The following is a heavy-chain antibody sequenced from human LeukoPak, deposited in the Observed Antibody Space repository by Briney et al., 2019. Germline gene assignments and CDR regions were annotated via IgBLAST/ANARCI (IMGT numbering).Heavy chain of an antibody. Sequence: PGGSLRLSCAASGFTFSSYTMIWVRQAPGKGLEWVSYISTSSSTMYYADSVKGRFTISRDNAKNSLYLQMNSLRAEDTAVYYCARDPGYFVGYWGQGTLVTVSS. CDR3: ARDPGYFVGY. D-gene: IGHD2/OR15-2a*01. J-gene: IGHJ4*02. V-gene: IGHV3-48*01. CDR1: GFTFSSYT. CDR2: ISTSSSTM.